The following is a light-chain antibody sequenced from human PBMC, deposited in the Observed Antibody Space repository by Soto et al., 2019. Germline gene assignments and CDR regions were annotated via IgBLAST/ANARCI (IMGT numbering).Light chain of an antibody. CDR2: DVS. V-gene: IGLV2-14*01. CDR1: SSDVGGYNY. CDR3: SSYTSSSTLENV. Sequence: QSVLTQPASVSGSPGQSITISSTGTSSDVGGYNYVSWYQQHPGKAPKLMIYDVSNRPSGVSNRFSGSKSGNTASLTISGLQAEDEADYYCSSYTSSSTLENVFGTGTKVTVL. J-gene: IGLJ1*01.